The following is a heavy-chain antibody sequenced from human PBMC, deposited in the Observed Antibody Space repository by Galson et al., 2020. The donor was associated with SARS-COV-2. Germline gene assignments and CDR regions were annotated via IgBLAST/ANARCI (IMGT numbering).Heavy chain of an antibody. V-gene: IGHV3-23*01. CDR1: KFRFREYH. CDR2: STSRGDTT. CDR3: AKEGDRFGESGWFDP. Sequence: GESLKISCAGSKFRFREYHMTWLRQPPGQGPEWVLTSTSRGDTTYYTDPVKGRFTISRDNSKNMLYLQMDSLRVEDTATYYCAKEGDRFGESGWFDPWGQGALVTVSS. J-gene: IGHJ5*02. D-gene: IGHD3-10*01.